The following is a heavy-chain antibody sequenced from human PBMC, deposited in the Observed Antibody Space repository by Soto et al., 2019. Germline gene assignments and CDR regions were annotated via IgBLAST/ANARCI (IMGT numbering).Heavy chain of an antibody. D-gene: IGHD2-21*01. CDR3: VTRLTLWY. CDR2: ISSSSSYI. CDR1: GFTFSGYI. V-gene: IGHV3-21*01. Sequence: GGSLRLSCAASGFTFSGYIMNWVRQAPGKGLEWVSSISSSSSYIHYPDSVKGRFTISRDNAKNSVYLQMSSLRAEDTAVYYYVTRLTLWYWGQGTLVTVSS. J-gene: IGHJ4*02.